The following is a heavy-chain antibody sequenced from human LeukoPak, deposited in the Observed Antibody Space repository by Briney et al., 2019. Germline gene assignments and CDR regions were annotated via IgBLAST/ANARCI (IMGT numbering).Heavy chain of an antibody. CDR3: ARGYSSGYFWHLSFIFDY. Sequence: GASVKVSCKASGYTFTSYGISWVRQAPGQGLEWMGWISAYNGNTNYAQKLQGRVTMTTDTSTSTAYMELRSLRSDDTAVYYCARGYSSGYFWHLSFIFDYWGQGTLVTVSS. J-gene: IGHJ4*02. CDR2: ISAYNGNT. D-gene: IGHD3-22*01. V-gene: IGHV1-18*01. CDR1: GYTFTSYG.